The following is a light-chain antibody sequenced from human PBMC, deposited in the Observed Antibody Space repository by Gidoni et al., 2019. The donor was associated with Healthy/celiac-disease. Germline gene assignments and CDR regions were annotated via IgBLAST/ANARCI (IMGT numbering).Light chain of an antibody. CDR1: QSVSSSY. CDR2: GAS. J-gene: IGKJ4*01. CDR3: QQYGSSPALT. V-gene: IGKV3-20*01. Sequence: EIVLTQSPGTLSLSPGERATLSCRASQSVSSSYLAWYQQKPGQAPRLLIYGASSRATGIPDRFSGSGSRTDFTLTIRRLEPEDFAVYYCQQYGSSPALTFGGGTKVEIK.